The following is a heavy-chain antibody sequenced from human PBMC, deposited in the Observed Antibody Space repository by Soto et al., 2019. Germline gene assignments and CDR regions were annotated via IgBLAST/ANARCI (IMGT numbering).Heavy chain of an antibody. J-gene: IGHJ4*02. V-gene: IGHV1-69*01. Sequence: QVQLVQSGAEVKKPGSSVKVSCKASGGTFSSYAISWVRQAPGQGLEWMGGIIPIFGTANYAQKFQGRVTITADESTSTAYMELSSLRSEDTAVYYCARVGGRHYYDSSGYPTPFDYWGQGTLVTVSS. CDR1: GGTFSSYA. CDR3: ARVGGRHYYDSSGYPTPFDY. CDR2: IIPIFGTA. D-gene: IGHD3-22*01.